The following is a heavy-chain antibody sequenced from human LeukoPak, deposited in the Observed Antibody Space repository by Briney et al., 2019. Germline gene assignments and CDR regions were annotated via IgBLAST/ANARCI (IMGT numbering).Heavy chain of an antibody. CDR3: AHYGYSSGWYLGLDY. CDR2: IYSGGST. D-gene: IGHD6-19*01. J-gene: IGHJ4*02. CDR1: GFTVNSNY. Sequence: GGSLRLSCAASGFTVNSNYMSWVRQAPGKALEGVSVIYSGGSTYYADSVKGRFTISRDNSKNTLYLQMNCLRAEDTAVYYCAHYGYSSGWYLGLDYWGQGTLVTVSS. V-gene: IGHV3-66*01.